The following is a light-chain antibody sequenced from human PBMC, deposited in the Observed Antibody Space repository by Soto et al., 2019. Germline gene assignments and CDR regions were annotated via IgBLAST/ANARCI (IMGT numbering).Light chain of an antibody. CDR3: CSHAGSGTLV. V-gene: IGLV2-23*01. Sequence: QPVLTQPASVSGSPGQSFSISCTGTSSDVGKYKFVSWYQQHPGEAPKLIIYEATKRPSGVSTRFSGSKSGITASLTISGLQAEDEADYYCCSHAGSGTLVFGGGTKLTVL. CDR1: SSDVGKYKF. J-gene: IGLJ3*02. CDR2: EAT.